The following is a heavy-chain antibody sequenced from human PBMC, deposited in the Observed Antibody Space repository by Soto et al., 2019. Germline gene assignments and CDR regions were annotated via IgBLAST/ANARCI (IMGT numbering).Heavy chain of an antibody. D-gene: IGHD2-2*01. CDR3: ARAGIAYCSSTTCYLYYYVMDV. J-gene: IGHJ6*02. CDR1: GYTVTSYY. V-gene: IGHV1-46*01. Sequence: ASVKVSCKASGYTVTSYYMHWVRQAPGQGLEWMGIINPNSGSTTYAQKFQGRVTMTRDTSTSTVYMELTSLTSGDTAVYYCARAGIAYCSSTTCYLYYYVMDVWGQGTTVTVSS. CDR2: INPNSGST.